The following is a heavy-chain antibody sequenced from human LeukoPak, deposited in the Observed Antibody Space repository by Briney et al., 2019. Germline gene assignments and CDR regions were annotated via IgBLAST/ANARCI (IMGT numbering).Heavy chain of an antibody. CDR1: GFTFSGSA. CDR3: TRGSFRHYDILTGVDY. V-gene: IGHV3-73*01. D-gene: IGHD3-9*01. J-gene: IGHJ4*02. CDR2: IRNKANSYAT. Sequence: PGGSLRLSCAASGFTFSGSAMHWVRQASGKGLEWVGRIRNKANSYATAYAASVKGRFTISRDDSKNTAYLQMNSLKTEDTAVYYCTRGSFRHYDILTGVDYWGQGTLVTVSS.